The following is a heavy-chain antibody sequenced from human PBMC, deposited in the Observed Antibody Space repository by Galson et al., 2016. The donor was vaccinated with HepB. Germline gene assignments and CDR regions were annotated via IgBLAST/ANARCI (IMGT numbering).Heavy chain of an antibody. V-gene: IGHV3-7*01. J-gene: IGHJ3*02. D-gene: IGHD2-15*01. CDR3: AREKVVGVVATGAFDI. Sequence: SLRLSCAVSGFTFTDYWMSWVRQAPGKGLEWVANIKQDGSEDYFADSVKGRFAISRDNAQKTLYLQMNSLRVDDTAIYYCAREKVVGVVATGAFDIWGQGTMVTVS. CDR1: GFTFTDYW. CDR2: IKQDGSED.